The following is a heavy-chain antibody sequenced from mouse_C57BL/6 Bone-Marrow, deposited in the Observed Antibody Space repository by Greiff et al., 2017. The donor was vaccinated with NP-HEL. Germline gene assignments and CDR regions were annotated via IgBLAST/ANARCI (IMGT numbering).Heavy chain of an antibody. Sequence: DVHLVESGAELVRPGASVKLSCTASGFNIKDDYMHWVKQRPEQGLEWIGWIDPENGDTEYASKFQGKATITADTSSNTAYLQLSSLTSEDTAVYYCTNDGYYDWFAYWGQGTLVTVSA. J-gene: IGHJ3*01. CDR2: IDPENGDT. V-gene: IGHV14-4*01. D-gene: IGHD2-3*01. CDR3: TNDGYYDWFAY. CDR1: GFNIKDDY.